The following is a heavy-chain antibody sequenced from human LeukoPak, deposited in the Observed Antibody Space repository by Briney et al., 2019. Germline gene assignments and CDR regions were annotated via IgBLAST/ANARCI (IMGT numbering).Heavy chain of an antibody. CDR2: ISSSSSYI. CDR1: GFTFSSYS. CDR3: AREKSDILTGYCDY. D-gene: IGHD3-9*01. Sequence: GGCLRLSCAASGFTFSSYSMNWVRQAPGKGLEWVSSISSSSSYIYYADSVKGRFTISRDNAKNSLYLQMNSLRAEDTAVYYCAREKSDILTGYCDYWGQGTLVTVSS. V-gene: IGHV3-21*01. J-gene: IGHJ4*02.